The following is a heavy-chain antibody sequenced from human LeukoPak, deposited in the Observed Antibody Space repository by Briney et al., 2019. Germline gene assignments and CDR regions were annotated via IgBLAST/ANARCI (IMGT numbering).Heavy chain of an antibody. CDR1: GGTFSSYA. J-gene: IGHJ6*03. Sequence: SVKVSCKASGGTFSSYAISWVRQAPGQGLEWMGGIIPIFGTANYAQKFQGRVTITTDESTSTAYMELSSLRSEDTAVYYCASKRRASAAGTYHYYYMDVWGKGTTVTVSS. V-gene: IGHV1-69*05. D-gene: IGHD6-13*01. CDR2: IIPIFGTA. CDR3: ASKRRASAAGTYHYYYMDV.